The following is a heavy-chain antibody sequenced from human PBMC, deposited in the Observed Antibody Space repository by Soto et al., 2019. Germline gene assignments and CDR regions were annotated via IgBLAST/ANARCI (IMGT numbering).Heavy chain of an antibody. D-gene: IGHD3-16*02. Sequence: TSETLSLTCTVSGGSISSGDYYWSWIRQPPGKGLEWIGYIYYSGSTYYNPSLESRVTISVDTSKNQFSLKLSSVTAADTAVYYCARAVGDYVWGSYRPNLNWFDPWGQGTLVTVSS. J-gene: IGHJ5*02. CDR3: ARAVGDYVWGSYRPNLNWFDP. CDR1: GGSISSGDYY. V-gene: IGHV4-30-4*01. CDR2: IYYSGST.